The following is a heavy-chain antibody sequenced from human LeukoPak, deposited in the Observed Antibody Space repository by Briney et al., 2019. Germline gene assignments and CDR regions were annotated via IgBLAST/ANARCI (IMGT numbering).Heavy chain of an antibody. CDR3: ARTLACTNGVCYTGCDRTYYYYYMDV. J-gene: IGHJ6*03. V-gene: IGHV1-2*02. D-gene: IGHD2-8*01. Sequence: ASVKVSCKASGYTFTGYYMHWVRQAPGQGLEWMGWINPNSGGTNYAQKFQGRVTMTRDTSISTAYMELSRLRSDDTAVYYCARTLACTNGVCYTGCDRTYYYYYMDVWGKGTTVTVSS. CDR1: GYTFTGYY. CDR2: INPNSGGT.